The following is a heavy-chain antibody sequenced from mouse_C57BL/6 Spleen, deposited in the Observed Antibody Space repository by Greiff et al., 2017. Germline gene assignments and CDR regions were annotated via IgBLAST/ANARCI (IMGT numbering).Heavy chain of an antibody. D-gene: IGHD3-2*02. CDR1: GFTFSDYY. CDR3: AREGDSSGSLDY. CDR2: INYDGSST. J-gene: IGHJ2*01. V-gene: IGHV5-16*01. Sequence: EVKVVESEGGLVQPGSSMKLSCTASGFTFSDYYMAWVRQVPEKGLEWVANINYDGSSTYYLDSLKSRFIISRDNAKNILYLQMSSLKSEDTATYYCAREGDSSGSLDYWGQGTTLTVSS.